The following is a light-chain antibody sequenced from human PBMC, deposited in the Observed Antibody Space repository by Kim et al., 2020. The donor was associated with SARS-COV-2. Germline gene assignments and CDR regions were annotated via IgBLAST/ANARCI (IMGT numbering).Light chain of an antibody. J-gene: IGKJ4*01. V-gene: IGKV3-11*01. Sequence: EIVWTQSPATLSLSPGERATLSCRASQSVGNSLAWFQQKPGQAPRLLIFETSNRATGIPARFSGSGSGTAFTLTISSLEPEDFAVYYCQQRYNLPLTFGGGTKVDIK. CDR2: ETS. CDR3: QQRYNLPLT. CDR1: QSVGNS.